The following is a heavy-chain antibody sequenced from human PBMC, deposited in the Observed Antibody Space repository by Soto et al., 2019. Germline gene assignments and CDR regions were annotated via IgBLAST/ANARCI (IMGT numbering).Heavy chain of an antibody. CDR1: GFTVSSNY. V-gene: IGHV3-66*01. J-gene: IGHJ3*02. D-gene: IGHD3-22*01. CDR3: ARVGNYYDSSGYHDAFES. Sequence: PGGSLRLSCAASGFTVSSNYMSWVRQAPGKGPEWVSVIYSGGSTYYADSVKGRFTISRDNSKNTRYLHMNSLGAEDTAVYYCARVGNYYDSSGYHDAFESWGQGTMVTVSS. CDR2: IYSGGST.